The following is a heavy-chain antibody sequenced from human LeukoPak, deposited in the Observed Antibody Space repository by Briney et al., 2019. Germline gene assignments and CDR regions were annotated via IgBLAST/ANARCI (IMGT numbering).Heavy chain of an antibody. J-gene: IGHJ6*02. D-gene: IGHD1-26*01. CDR1: GGTFSSYS. CDR2: IIPIFDTA. CDR3: ARISLGAIWGYYYGMDV. V-gene: IGHV1-69*13. Sequence: ASVKVSCKASGGTFSSYSISWVRQAPGQGLEWMGGIIPIFDTADYAQKFQGRVTITADESTSTAYMELSSLRSEGTAVFYCARISLGAIWGYYYGMDVWGQGTTVTVSS.